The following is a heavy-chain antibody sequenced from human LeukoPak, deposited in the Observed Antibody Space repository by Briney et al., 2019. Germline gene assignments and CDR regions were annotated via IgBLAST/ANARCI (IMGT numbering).Heavy chain of an antibody. J-gene: IGHJ5*02. D-gene: IGHD3-10*01. CDR3: AGEVGTRGLDP. CDR2: IYYSGST. V-gene: IGHV4-61*01. CDR1: GCSVSSGSYY. Sequence: SETLSLTCTVSGCSVSSGSYYWSWIRQPPGKGLERIGYIYYSGSTNYNPSLKSRVTISVDTSKNQFSLKLSSVTAADTAVYYCAGEVGTRGLDPWGQGTLVTVSS.